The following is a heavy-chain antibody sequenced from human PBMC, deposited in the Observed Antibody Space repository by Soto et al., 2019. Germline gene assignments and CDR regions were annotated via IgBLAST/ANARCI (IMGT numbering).Heavy chain of an antibody. V-gene: IGHV4-59*08. CDR3: ARQRNSYCTNGVCSAFDI. CDR1: GGSISSYY. Sequence: SETLSLTCTVSGGSISSYYWSWIRQPPGKGLEWIGYIYYSGSTNYNPSLKSRVTISVDTSKNQFSLKLISVTAADTAVYYCARQRNSYCTNGVCSAFDIWGQGTMVTVSS. CDR2: IYYSGST. D-gene: IGHD2-8*01. J-gene: IGHJ3*02.